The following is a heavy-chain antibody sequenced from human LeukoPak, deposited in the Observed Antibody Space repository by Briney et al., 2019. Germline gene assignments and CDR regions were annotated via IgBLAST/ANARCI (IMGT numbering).Heavy chain of an antibody. V-gene: IGHV3-53*01. CDR2: IYSGGST. CDR3: ARPTIAVAGTSAFDI. Sequence: GGSLSLSCAASGFTASSNYMSWVRQAPGKGLEWAQVIYSGGSTYYADSVKGRFTISRDNSKNTLYLQMNSLRAEDTAVYYCARPTIAVAGTSAFDIWGQGTMVTVSS. D-gene: IGHD6-19*01. CDR1: GFTASSNY. J-gene: IGHJ3*02.